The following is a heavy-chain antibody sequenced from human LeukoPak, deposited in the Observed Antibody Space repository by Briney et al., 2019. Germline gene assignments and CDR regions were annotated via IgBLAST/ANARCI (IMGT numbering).Heavy chain of an antibody. J-gene: IGHJ4*02. Sequence: PSETLSLTCTVSGGSISSHYWSWIRQPPGKGLEWIGYIYYSGSTNYNPSLKSRVTISVDTSKNQFSLKLSSVTAADTAVYYCARLPAPLPHWGQGTLVTVSS. CDR1: GGSISSHY. CDR3: ARLPAPLPH. CDR2: IYYSGST. V-gene: IGHV4-59*08. D-gene: IGHD2-21*01.